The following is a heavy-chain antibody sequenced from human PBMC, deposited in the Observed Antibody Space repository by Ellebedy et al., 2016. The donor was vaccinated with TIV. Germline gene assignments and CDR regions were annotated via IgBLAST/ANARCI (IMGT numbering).Heavy chain of an antibody. CDR3: ARIQPRAYSGYDFDF. J-gene: IGHJ4*02. CDR2: IDWENDK. Sequence: SGPTLVKPTQTLTLTCTFSGFSLSTNPMRVSWIRQPPGKALEWLARIDWENDKYYSTALKSRLTISKDTSKNQVVLTMTNMDPVDTATYYCARIQPRAYSGYDFDFWGQGTLVTVSS. CDR1: GFSLSTNPMR. D-gene: IGHD5-12*01. V-gene: IGHV2-70*04.